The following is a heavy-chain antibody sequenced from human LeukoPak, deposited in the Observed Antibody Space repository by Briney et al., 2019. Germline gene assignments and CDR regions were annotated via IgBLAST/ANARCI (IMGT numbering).Heavy chain of an antibody. CDR3: ARDGAYGGNSDGPYNWFGP. CDR2: IIPIFGTA. J-gene: IGHJ5*02. V-gene: IGHV1-69*13. CDR1: GDTFSSYA. D-gene: IGHD4-23*01. Sequence: ASVKVSSKASGDTFSSYAISCVRHAPGQGLEWMGGIIPIFGTANYAQKFQGRVTITADESTSTAHMELSSLRSEDTAVYYCARDGAYGGNSDGPYNWFGPWGQGTLVTVS.